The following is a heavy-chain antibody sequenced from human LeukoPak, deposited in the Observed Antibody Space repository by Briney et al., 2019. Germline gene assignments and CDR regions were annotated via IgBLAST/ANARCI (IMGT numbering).Heavy chain of an antibody. CDR1: GGSFSGYY. CDR2: INHSGST. CDR3: ARGRRVHFVVVPAAISFDY. V-gene: IGHV4-34*01. D-gene: IGHD2-2*01. J-gene: IGHJ4*02. Sequence: SETLSLTCAVYGGSFSGYYWSWIRQPPGKGLEWSGEINHSGSTNYNPSLKSRVTISVDTSKNQFSLKLSSVTAADTAVYYCARGRRVHFVVVPAAISFDYWGQGTLVTVSS.